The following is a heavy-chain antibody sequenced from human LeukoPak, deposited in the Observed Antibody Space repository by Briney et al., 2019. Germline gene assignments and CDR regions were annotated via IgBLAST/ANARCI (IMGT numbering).Heavy chain of an antibody. D-gene: IGHD2/OR15-2a*01. CDR1: GYTFTSYD. J-gene: IGHJ6*02. CDR2: MNPNSGNT. CDR3: ASFLKDYYYYGTDV. V-gene: IGHV1-8*01. Sequence: ASVKVSCKASGYTFTSYDINWVRQATGQGLEWMGWMNPNSGNTGYAQKFQGRVTMTRNTSISTAYMELSSLRSEDTAVYYCASFLKDYYYYGTDVWGQGTTVTVSS.